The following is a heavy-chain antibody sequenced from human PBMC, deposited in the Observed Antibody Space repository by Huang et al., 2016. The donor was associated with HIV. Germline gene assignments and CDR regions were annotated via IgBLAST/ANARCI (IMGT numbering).Heavy chain of an antibody. V-gene: IGHV1-8*01. CDR3: TRGHYPAYPPLGY. Sequence: QVRLEQSGAEVKKPGASVKVSCKAIEYTFISYDINWVRQATAQGLEWMGWMNPKSANKGYAHKFHGRVTMTRTTSLNTAYMELNSLNSDDTAVYYCTRGHYPAYPPLGYWGQGTLVTVSS. CDR1: EYTFISYD. CDR2: MNPKSANK. J-gene: IGHJ4*02. D-gene: IGHD3-10*01.